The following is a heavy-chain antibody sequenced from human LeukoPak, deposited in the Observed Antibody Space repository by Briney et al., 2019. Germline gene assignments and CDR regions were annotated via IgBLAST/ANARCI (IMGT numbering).Heavy chain of an antibody. D-gene: IGHD3-22*01. Sequence: SEALSLTCTVSGGSISSYYWSWIRQPPGKGLEWIGYIYYSGSTNYNPSLKSRVTISVDTSKNQFSLKLSSVTAADTAAYYCARDRDYDSSGYFDYWGQGTLVTVSS. J-gene: IGHJ4*02. V-gene: IGHV4-59*01. CDR3: ARDRDYDSSGYFDY. CDR2: IYYSGST. CDR1: GGSISSYY.